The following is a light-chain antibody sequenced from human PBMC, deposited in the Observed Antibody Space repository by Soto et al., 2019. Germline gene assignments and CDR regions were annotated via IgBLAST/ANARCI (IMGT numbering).Light chain of an antibody. V-gene: IGKV3-20*01. J-gene: IGKJ1*01. CDR1: QSVSSSF. CDR2: GAS. Sequence: EIVLTQSPGTLSLSPGERATLSCRASQSVSSSFLAWYQQKPGQAPRLLIYGASSRATGIPDRFSGSGSGTDFTLTISRLEPEDFAVYSCQQYGGSPWTFDQGTKVEIE. CDR3: QQYGGSPWT.